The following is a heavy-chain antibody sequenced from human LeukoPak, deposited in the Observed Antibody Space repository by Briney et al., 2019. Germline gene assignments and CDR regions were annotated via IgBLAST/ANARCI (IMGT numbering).Heavy chain of an antibody. CDR2: ISGSGGST. CDR1: GFTFSSYA. CDR3: AKDVADILTGYAYYYYYMDV. V-gene: IGHV3-23*01. Sequence: GGSLRLSCAASGFTFSSYAMSWVRQAPGKGLEWVSAISGSGGSTYYADSVKGRFTISRDNSKNTLYLQMNSLRAEDTAVYYCAKDVADILTGYAYYYYYMDVWGKGTTVTVSS. J-gene: IGHJ6*03. D-gene: IGHD3-9*01.